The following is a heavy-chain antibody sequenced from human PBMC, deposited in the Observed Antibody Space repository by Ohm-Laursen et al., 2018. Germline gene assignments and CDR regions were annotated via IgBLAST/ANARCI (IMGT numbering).Heavy chain of an antibody. Sequence: SLRLSCAASGFTFDDYAMHWVRHAPGKGLEWVAGISWNSGSIGYVDSVKGRFTISRDNAKRSLFLQMNSLRTEDTALYYCAKDSKYRSGNYYFPDYWGQGTLVTVSS. CDR3: AKDSKYRSGNYYFPDY. V-gene: IGHV3-9*01. J-gene: IGHJ4*02. CDR2: ISWNSGSI. CDR1: GFTFDDYA. D-gene: IGHD1-26*01.